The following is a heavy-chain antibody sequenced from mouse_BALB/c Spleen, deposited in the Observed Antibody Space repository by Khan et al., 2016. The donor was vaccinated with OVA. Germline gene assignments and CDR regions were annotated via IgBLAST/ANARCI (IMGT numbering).Heavy chain of an antibody. CDR2: ISSGGDYT. Sequence: EVELVESGGDLVKPGGSLKLSCAASGFTFSSYSMSWVRQTPDKRLEWVASISSGGDYTYYPDIVKGRFTISRDNAKNTLYLEMSSLKSEDTAIYYWASHLTGSFAYWGQGTLVTVSA. CDR3: ASHLTGSFAY. CDR1: GFTFSSYS. J-gene: IGHJ3*01. D-gene: IGHD4-1*01. V-gene: IGHV5-6*01.